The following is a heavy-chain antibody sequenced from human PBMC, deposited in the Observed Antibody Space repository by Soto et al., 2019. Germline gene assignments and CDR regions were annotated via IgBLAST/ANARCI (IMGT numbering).Heavy chain of an antibody. J-gene: IGHJ6*02. Sequence: QVHLVQSGAEMEKPGASVKVSCKASGYSFTTFAIHWVRQAPGQGLEWLGWINAGNGNTKSSQKFQGRVTLTSDPSATTAYMEPSSLTSEDTAVYFCARIGRFISEAGRYYFYSGVDVWGQGTTVTVSS. CDR3: ARIGRFISEAGRYYFYSGVDV. V-gene: IGHV1-3*01. CDR2: INAGNGNT. D-gene: IGHD6-13*01. CDR1: GYSFTTFA.